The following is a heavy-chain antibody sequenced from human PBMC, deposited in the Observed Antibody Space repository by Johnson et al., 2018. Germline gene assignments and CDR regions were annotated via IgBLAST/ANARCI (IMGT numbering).Heavy chain of an antibody. CDR2: ISWNSNII. Sequence: VQLVESGGGVVQPGRSLRLSCAASGFTFDDYAMHWVRQAPGKGLEWVSGISWNSNIIGYADSVKGRFTISRDNAKNSLYLQMNSLRAEDTALYYCAGGLGSDYWGQGTLVTVSS. J-gene: IGHJ4*02. CDR1: GFTFDDYA. V-gene: IGHV3-9*01. CDR3: AGGLGSDY. D-gene: IGHD3-16*01.